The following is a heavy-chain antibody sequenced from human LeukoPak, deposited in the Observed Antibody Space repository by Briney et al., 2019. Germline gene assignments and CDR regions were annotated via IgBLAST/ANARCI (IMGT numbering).Heavy chain of an antibody. J-gene: IGHJ4*02. D-gene: IGHD3-22*01. Sequence: GGSLRLSCAASGFTFSSYSMNWVCQAPGKGLEWVSSISSSSSYIYYADSVKGRFTISRDNAKNSLYLQMNSLRAEDTAVYYCARDREGYYDSSGYYERFDYWGQGTLVTVSS. CDR1: GFTFSSYS. CDR2: ISSSSSYI. CDR3: ARDREGYYDSSGYYERFDY. V-gene: IGHV3-21*01.